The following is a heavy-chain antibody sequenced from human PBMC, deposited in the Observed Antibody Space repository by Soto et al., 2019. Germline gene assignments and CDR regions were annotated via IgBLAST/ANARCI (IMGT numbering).Heavy chain of an antibody. V-gene: IGHV1-18*01. CDR1: GYTFTSYG. CDR3: ERGRYGAY. CDR2: ISDHNGNT. J-gene: IGHJ4*02. Sequence: QVHLVQSGAEVKKPGASVKVSCKASGYTFTSYGITWVRQAPGQGLEWMGWISDHNGNTDYAQKLQGRVIVTRDTSTSAAYMELRSLISDDAAVYYCERGRYGAYWGQGALFTVSS. D-gene: IGHD3-10*01.